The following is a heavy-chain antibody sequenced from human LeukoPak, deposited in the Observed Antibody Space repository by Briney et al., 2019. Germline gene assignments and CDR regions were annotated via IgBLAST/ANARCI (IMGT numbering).Heavy chain of an antibody. J-gene: IGHJ5*02. V-gene: IGHV4-39*01. CDR3: ARHEYSGGYYGLSWFDP. CDR1: GGSISSSGYY. Sequence: SETLSLTCTVSGGSISSSGYYWGWIRQPPGKGLEWIASSYYSGSTYYNPSLKSRVTISVDTSKNQLSLKLSSLTAADTAVYYCARHEYSGGYYGLSWFDPWGQGTLVTVSS. D-gene: IGHD1-26*01. CDR2: SYYSGST.